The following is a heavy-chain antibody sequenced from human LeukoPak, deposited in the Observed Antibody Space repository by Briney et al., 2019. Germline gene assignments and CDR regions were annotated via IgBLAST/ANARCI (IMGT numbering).Heavy chain of an antibody. J-gene: IGHJ4*02. Sequence: PPGGSLRLSCAASGFTFSSYGMSWVRQAPGKGLEWVSAISGSGGSTYYADSVKGRFTISRDNSKNTLYLQMNSLRAEDTAVYYCARALNYDILTGYCDYWGQGTLVTVSS. V-gene: IGHV3-23*01. D-gene: IGHD3-9*01. CDR3: ARALNYDILTGYCDY. CDR1: GFTFSSYG. CDR2: ISGSGGST.